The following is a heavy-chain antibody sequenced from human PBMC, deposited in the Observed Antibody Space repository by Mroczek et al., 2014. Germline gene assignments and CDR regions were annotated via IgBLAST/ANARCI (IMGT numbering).Heavy chain of an antibody. CDR1: GFTFSSYS. Sequence: VQLVESGGGGLVKPGGSLRLSCAASGFTFSSYSMNWVRQAPGKGLEWVSSISSSSSYIYYADSVKGRFTISRDNAKNSLYLQMNSLRAEDTAVYYCARGFSGGAYFDYWGQGTLVTVSS. CDR3: ARGFSGGAYFDY. D-gene: IGHD3-16*01. CDR2: ISSSSSYI. J-gene: IGHJ4*02. V-gene: IGHV3-21*01.